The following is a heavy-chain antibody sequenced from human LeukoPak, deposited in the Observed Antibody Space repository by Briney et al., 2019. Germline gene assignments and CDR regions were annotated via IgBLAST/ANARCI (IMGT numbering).Heavy chain of an antibody. CDR1: GYTFTGYS. D-gene: IGHD6-19*01. V-gene: IGHV1-2*02. Sequence: ASVKVSCKASGYTFTGYSMHWVRQAPGRGLEWMGWINPNSGGTNYAQNFQGRVTVTRDTSISTAYMELSRLRSDDTAVYYCARGTPQGIAVYWGQGTLVTVSS. J-gene: IGHJ4*02. CDR2: INPNSGGT. CDR3: ARGTPQGIAVY.